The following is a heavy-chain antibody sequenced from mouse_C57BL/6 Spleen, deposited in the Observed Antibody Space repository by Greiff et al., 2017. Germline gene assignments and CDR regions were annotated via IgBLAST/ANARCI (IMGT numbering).Heavy chain of an antibody. V-gene: IGHV1-81*01. CDR1: GYTFTSYG. J-gene: IGHJ1*03. CDR2: IYPRSGNT. Sequence: VQLQQSGAELARPGASVKLSCKASGYTFTSYGISWVKQRTGQGLEWIGEIYPRSGNTYYNEKFKGKATLTADKSSSTAYLELRALTSEDSAVFYGARSVDYYGSSYGYFDVWGTGTTVTVSS. D-gene: IGHD1-1*01. CDR3: ARSVDYYGSSYGYFDV.